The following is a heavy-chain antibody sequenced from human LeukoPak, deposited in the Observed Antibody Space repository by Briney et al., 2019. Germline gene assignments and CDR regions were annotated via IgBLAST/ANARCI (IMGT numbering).Heavy chain of an antibody. D-gene: IGHD4-17*01. CDR1: GYTFTSYG. Sequence: ASVKVSCKASGYTFTSYGISWVRQAPGQGLEWMGWISAYNGNTNYAQKLQGRVTMTTDTSTSTAYMELRSLRSDDTAVYYCARADYGDYSTWFDPWGQGTLVTVSP. V-gene: IGHV1-18*01. CDR2: ISAYNGNT. J-gene: IGHJ5*02. CDR3: ARADYGDYSTWFDP.